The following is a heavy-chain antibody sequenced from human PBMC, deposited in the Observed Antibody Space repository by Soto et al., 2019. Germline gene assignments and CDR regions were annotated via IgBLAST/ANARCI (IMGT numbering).Heavy chain of an antibody. V-gene: IGHV3-23*01. CDR3: AKERYSSSRYLGRAEFDY. CDR2: ISGSGGST. CDR1: GFTFSSYA. Sequence: GGSLRLSCAASGFTFSSYAMSWVRQAPGKGLEWVSAISGSGGSTYYADSVKGRFTISRDNSKNTLYLQMSSLRAEDTAVYYCAKERYSSSRYLGRAEFDYWGQGTLVTVSS. J-gene: IGHJ4*02. D-gene: IGHD6-13*01.